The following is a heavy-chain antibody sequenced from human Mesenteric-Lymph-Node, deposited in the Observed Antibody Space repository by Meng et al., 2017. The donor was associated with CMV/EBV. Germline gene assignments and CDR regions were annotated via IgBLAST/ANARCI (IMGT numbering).Heavy chain of an antibody. CDR2: IHHSGTT. D-gene: IGHD2-2*02. CDR1: GDSIRTYW. V-gene: IGHV4-59*01. J-gene: IGHJ4*02. CDR3: ARDGCSSTSCYSHFDY. Sequence: SETLSLTCTVSGDSIRTYWWSWIRQSPGKGLEWIGYIHHSGTTNHNPSLRSRVIMSVDTSNNQFSLKLTSVTAADTAVYYCARDGCSSTSCYSHFDYWGQGTLVTVSS.